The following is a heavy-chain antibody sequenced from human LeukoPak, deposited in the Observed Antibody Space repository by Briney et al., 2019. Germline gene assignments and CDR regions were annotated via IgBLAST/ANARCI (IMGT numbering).Heavy chain of an antibody. CDR3: ARVAVAGLGYYFDY. D-gene: IGHD6-19*01. V-gene: IGHV6-1*01. CDR1: GDRLSINSAA. Sequence: SSQTLSLTCGISGDRLSINSAAGTRIRQSPSRGLEWLGRTYYMSMLYNDYAVSVKSRININPDTSKNQFSLQLNSVTPEDTAVYYCARVAVAGLGYYFDYWGQGTLVTVSS. CDR2: TYYMSMLYN. J-gene: IGHJ4*02.